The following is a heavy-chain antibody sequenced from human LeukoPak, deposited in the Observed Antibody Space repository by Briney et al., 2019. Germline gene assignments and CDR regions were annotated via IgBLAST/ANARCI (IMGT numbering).Heavy chain of an antibody. V-gene: IGHV3-23*01. CDR1: GFTFSSYA. Sequence: PGGSLRLSCAASGFTFSSYAMSWVRQAPGKGLEWGSAISGSGGSTYYADSVKGRFTISRDNSKNTLYLQMNSLRAEDTAVYYCAKDSTYYDFWSGYYGTDAFDIWGQGTMVTVSS. CDR3: AKDSTYYDFWSGYYGTDAFDI. D-gene: IGHD3-3*01. J-gene: IGHJ3*02. CDR2: ISGSGGST.